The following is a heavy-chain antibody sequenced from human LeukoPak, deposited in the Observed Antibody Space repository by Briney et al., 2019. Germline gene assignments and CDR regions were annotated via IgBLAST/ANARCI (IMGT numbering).Heavy chain of an antibody. CDR3: ARGLPGYYDSSGYYYVEGFDY. D-gene: IGHD3-22*01. J-gene: IGHJ4*02. CDR1: GYTFTDYY. Sequence: ASVKISCKASGYTFTDYYVHWVRQAPGQGLEWMGRINPNSGGTNYAQKFQGRVTMTRDTSISTAYMELSRLRSDDTAVYYCARGLPGYYDSSGYYYVEGFDYWGQGTLVTVSS. CDR2: INPNSGGT. V-gene: IGHV1-2*06.